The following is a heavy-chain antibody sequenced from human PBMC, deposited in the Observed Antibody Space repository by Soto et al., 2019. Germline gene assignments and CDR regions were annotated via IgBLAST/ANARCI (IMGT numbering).Heavy chain of an antibody. CDR2: INHSGST. D-gene: IGHD2-15*01. J-gene: IGHJ4*02. CDR1: GGSFSGYY. Sequence: QVQLQQWGAGLLKPSETLSLTCAVYGGSFSGYYWSWIRQPPGKGLEWIGEINHSGSTNYNPSLKSRVTISVDTSKNQFSLKMSSVTAADTAVYYCARGRSYCSGGSCYKYYFDYWGQGTLVTVSS. V-gene: IGHV4-34*01. CDR3: ARGRSYCSGGSCYKYYFDY.